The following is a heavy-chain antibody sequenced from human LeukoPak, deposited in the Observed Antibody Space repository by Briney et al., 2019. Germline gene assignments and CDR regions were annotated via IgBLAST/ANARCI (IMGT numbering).Heavy chain of an antibody. J-gene: IGHJ4*02. V-gene: IGHV1-3*01. CDR2: INAGNGNT. Sequence: ASVKVSCKASGYTFTSYAMHWVRQAPGQRLEWMGWINAGNGNTKYSQKFQGRVSITKDTSASTAYMELSSLRSEDTAVYYCARGYKPGYSSGWSIFDYWGQGTLVTVSS. CDR3: ARGYKPGYSSGWSIFDY. CDR1: GYTFTSYA. D-gene: IGHD6-19*01.